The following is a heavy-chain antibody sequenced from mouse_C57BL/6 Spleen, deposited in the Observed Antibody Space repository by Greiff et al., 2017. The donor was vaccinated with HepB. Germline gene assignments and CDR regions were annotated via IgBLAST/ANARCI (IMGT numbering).Heavy chain of an antibody. CDR2: IDPSDSYT. V-gene: IGHV1-69*01. Sequence: QVQLQQPGAELVMPGASVKLSCKASGYTFTSYWMHWVKQRPGQGLEWIGEIDPSDSYTNYNQKFKGKSTLTVDKSASTAYMQLSSLTSEDSAVYYCAREKDYFDDWGQGTTLTVSS. CDR1: GYTFTSYW. CDR3: AREKDYFDD. J-gene: IGHJ2*01.